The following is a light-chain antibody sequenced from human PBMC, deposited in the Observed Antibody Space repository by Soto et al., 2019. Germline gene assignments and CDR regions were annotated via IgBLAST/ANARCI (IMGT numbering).Light chain of an antibody. CDR1: QSLSRNS. CDR2: GAS. Sequence: EIVLTQLPGTLSLSPGERATLSCRASQSLSRNSLAWYQQKPGQAPRLLIYGASSRATGVPDKFSGSGSGTDFTLTISRLEPEDFAVYYCQQYGTLITFGGGTKVEIK. CDR3: QQYGTLIT. V-gene: IGKV3-20*01. J-gene: IGKJ4*01.